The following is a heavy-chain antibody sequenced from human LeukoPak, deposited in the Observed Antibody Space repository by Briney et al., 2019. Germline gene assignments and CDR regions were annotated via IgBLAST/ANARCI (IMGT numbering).Heavy chain of an antibody. CDR3: AREMAPEYYFDY. Sequence: SETLSLTCTVSGGSISSGGYYWSWIRQHPGKGLEWIGYIYYSGSTYYNPSLKSRVTISVDTSKNQFSLKLSSVTAADTAVYYCAREMAPEYYFDYWGQGTLVTVSS. CDR2: IYYSGST. D-gene: IGHD2-8*01. CDR1: GGSISSGGYY. V-gene: IGHV4-31*03. J-gene: IGHJ4*02.